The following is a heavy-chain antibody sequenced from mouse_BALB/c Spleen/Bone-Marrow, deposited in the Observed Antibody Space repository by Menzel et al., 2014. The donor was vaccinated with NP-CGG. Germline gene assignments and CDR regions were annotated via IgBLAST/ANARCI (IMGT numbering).Heavy chain of an antibody. CDR3: ARDFTTASYWYFDV. D-gene: IGHD1-2*01. CDR2: IRNKANGYTT. V-gene: IGHV7-3*02. CDR1: GFTFTDYY. J-gene: IGHJ1*01. Sequence: EVQGVESGGGLVQPGGSLRLSCATSGFTFTDYYMSWVRQPPGKALEWLGFIRNKANGYTTEYSVSVKGRFTISRDNSQSILYLQVNTLRAEDSATYYCARDFTTASYWYFDVWGAGTTVTVSS.